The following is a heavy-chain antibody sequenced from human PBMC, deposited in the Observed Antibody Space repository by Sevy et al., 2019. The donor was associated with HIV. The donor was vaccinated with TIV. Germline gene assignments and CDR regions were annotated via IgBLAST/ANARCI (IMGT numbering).Heavy chain of an antibody. CDR3: ATLSNLRGRDGYKMPLDY. Sequence: GGSLRLSCAASGFTFNDYYMVWIRQTPGRGLEWLSYISASGRTIYYADSVKGRFTISRDNAKKSLFLQMSNLRAEDTAVYYCATLSNLRGRDGYKMPLDYWGQGTLVTVSS. J-gene: IGHJ4*02. CDR2: ISASGRTI. CDR1: GFTFNDYY. V-gene: IGHV3-11*01. D-gene: IGHD5-12*01.